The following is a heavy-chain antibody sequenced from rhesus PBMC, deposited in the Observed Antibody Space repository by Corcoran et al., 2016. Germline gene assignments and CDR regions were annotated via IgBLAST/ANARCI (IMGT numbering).Heavy chain of an antibody. J-gene: IGHJ4*01. CDR2: IYWNDSK. CDR1: GFSISTTGTG. CDR3: ARVGHSSGWAY. Sequence: QVTLKESGPALVKPTQTLPLTCTFSGFSISTTGTGLGWIRQPPGKALEWLASIYWNDSKYYSTSLKSRLTISKDTSKNQVVLTMTNMDPVDTATYYCARVGHSSGWAYWGQGVLVTVSS. D-gene: IGHD6-31*01. V-gene: IGHV2-95*01.